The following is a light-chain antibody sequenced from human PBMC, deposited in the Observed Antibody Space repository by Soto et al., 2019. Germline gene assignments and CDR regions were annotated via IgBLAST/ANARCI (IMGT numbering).Light chain of an antibody. J-gene: IGKJ2*01. Sequence: DIQMTQSPSSLSASVGDTVTITCRASQGINNYLAWFQQKPGKAPKSLMYAASTLQTAVPSRFSCSRSGTDFTLTISSLQPEDFATYNSQQYKHYPYTFSQGTNLEIK. CDR2: AAS. CDR3: QQYKHYPYT. CDR1: QGINNY. V-gene: IGKV1-16*01.